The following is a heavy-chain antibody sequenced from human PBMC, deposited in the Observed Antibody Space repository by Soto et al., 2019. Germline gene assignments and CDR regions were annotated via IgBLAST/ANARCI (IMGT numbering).Heavy chain of an antibody. V-gene: IGHV3-74*01. D-gene: IGHD2-2*01. Sequence: EVQLVESGGDLVQPGGSLRLSCAASGFTFSGYWMHWVRQAPGKGLVWVSRINNDGSGTGYADSVKGRFTISRDNARNTLYLQRNSLRAEDTAVYDCVRASKYGDYWGRGTLVTVSS. CDR3: VRASKYGDY. J-gene: IGHJ4*02. CDR1: GFTFSGYW. CDR2: INNDGSGT.